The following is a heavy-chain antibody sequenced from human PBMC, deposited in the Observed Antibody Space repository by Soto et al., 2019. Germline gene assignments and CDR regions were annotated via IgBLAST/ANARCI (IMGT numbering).Heavy chain of an antibody. CDR1: GFTFSSYA. J-gene: IGHJ4*02. V-gene: IGHV3-23*01. CDR3: AKFGMATTKRSPPYYIDY. CDR2: ISGSGGGT. D-gene: IGHD1-1*01. Sequence: SLRLSCAASGFTFSSYAMSWVRQAPGKGLEWVSSISGSGGGTYYADSVKGRFTFSRDNSKNTPYLQMNSLRAEDTAVYYCAKFGMATTKRSPPYYIDYWGQGALVTVSS.